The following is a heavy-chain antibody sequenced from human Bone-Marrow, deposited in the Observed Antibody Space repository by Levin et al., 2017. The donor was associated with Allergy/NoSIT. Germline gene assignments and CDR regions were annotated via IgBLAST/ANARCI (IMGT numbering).Heavy chain of an antibody. CDR3: AKGSYCSAGTCYSRLGY. J-gene: IGHJ4*02. CDR2: ISGSGGTT. D-gene: IGHD2-15*01. Sequence: GGSLRLSCAGSGFTFSSDVMSWVRQAPGKGLEWVSGISGSGGTTYYADSVKGRFTISRDNSKNTLYLQMNSLRAEDTAVYYCAKGSYCSAGTCYSRLGYWGQGTLVTVSS. CDR1: GFTFSSDV. V-gene: IGHV3-23*01.